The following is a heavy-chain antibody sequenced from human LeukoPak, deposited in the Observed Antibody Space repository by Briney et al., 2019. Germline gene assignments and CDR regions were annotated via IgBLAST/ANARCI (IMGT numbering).Heavy chain of an antibody. CDR1: GFTFSSYW. D-gene: IGHD6-13*01. CDR3: ASGGAAAVTFYYYYYMDV. J-gene: IGHJ6*03. CDR2: INSDGSST. V-gene: IGHV3-74*01. Sequence: GGSLRLSCAASGFTFSSYWMHWVRQAPGKGLVWVSRINSDGSSTSYAASVKGRFTISRDNAKNTLYLQMSSLRAEDTAVYYCASGGAAAVTFYYYYYMDVWGKGTTVTISS.